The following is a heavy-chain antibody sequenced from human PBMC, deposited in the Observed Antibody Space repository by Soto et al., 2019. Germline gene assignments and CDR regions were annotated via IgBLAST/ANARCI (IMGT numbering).Heavy chain of an antibody. J-gene: IGHJ4*02. CDR1: GFTFSNAW. Sequence: EVQLVESGGGLVKPGGSLRLSCAASGFTFSNAWMTWVRQAPGKGLEWVGRVKSKTDGGTIDYAAPVKDRFTISRDDSKNTLELQMNSLKTEDTAVYYCIGTYSGSSMRFDYWGQGTLVTVSS. CDR2: VKSKTDGGTI. V-gene: IGHV3-15*01. D-gene: IGHD5-12*01. CDR3: IGTYSGSSMRFDY.